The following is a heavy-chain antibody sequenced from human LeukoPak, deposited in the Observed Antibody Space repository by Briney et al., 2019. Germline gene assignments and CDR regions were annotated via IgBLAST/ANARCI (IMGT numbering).Heavy chain of an antibody. CDR3: SSGHCSSTSCYTGSTVNYDY. D-gene: IGHD2-2*02. CDR1: GYTFTSYG. J-gene: IGHJ4*02. V-gene: IGHV1-18*01. CDR2: ISAYNGNT. Sequence: ASVKVSCKASGYTFTSYGISWVRQAPGQGLEWMGWISAYNGNTNYAQKLQGRVTMTTDTSTSTAYMELRSLRSDDKAVYYYSSGHCSSTSCYTGSTVNYDYWGQGTLVTVSS.